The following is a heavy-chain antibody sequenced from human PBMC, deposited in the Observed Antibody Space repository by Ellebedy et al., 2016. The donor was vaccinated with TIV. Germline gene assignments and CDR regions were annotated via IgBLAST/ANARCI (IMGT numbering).Heavy chain of an antibody. CDR1: GGTFSSYA. CDR2: IIPIFGTA. CDR3: AAGVDYNWFDP. D-gene: IGHD2-8*01. V-gene: IGHV1-69*13. J-gene: IGHJ5*02. Sequence: AASVKVSCKASGGTFSSYAISWVRQAPGQGLEWMGGIIPIFGTANYAQKFQGRVTITADESTSTAYMELSSLRSEDTAVYYCAAGVDYNWFDPWGQGTLVTVSS.